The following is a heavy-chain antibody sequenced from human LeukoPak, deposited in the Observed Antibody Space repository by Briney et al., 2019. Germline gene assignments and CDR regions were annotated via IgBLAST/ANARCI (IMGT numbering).Heavy chain of an antibody. CDR1: GFTFSSSA. D-gene: IGHD4-17*01. V-gene: IGHV3-23*01. CDR2: ISNNGGYT. Sequence: GGSLRLSCAASGFTFSSSAMSWVRQAPGKGLEWVSAISNNGGYTYYADSVQGRFTISRDNSKSTLCLQMNSLRAEDTAVYYCAKTTVTRYNWFDPWGQGTLVTVSS. CDR3: AKTTVTRYNWFDP. J-gene: IGHJ5*02.